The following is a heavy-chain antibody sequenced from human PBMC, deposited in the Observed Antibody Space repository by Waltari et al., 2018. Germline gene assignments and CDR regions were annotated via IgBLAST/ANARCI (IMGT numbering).Heavy chain of an antibody. CDR2: IHSSGSI. CDR1: VGSISSYY. CDR3: ARDGYCSTTSCPERGDPFDI. Sequence: QVQLQESGPGLVKPSETLSLTCTVSVGSISSYYWSWFRQPAGKGLEWIGRIHSSGSINYNPSFKSRITMSVDTSKNQFSLKLSSVTAADTAVYSCARDGYCSTTSCPERGDPFDIWGQGTMVTVSS. V-gene: IGHV4-4*07. D-gene: IGHD2-2*03. J-gene: IGHJ3*02.